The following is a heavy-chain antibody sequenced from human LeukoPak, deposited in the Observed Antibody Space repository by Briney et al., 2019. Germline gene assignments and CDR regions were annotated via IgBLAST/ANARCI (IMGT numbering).Heavy chain of an antibody. CDR3: ARGNRGAFYGMDV. D-gene: IGHD1-26*01. CDR2: INHSGST. V-gene: IGHV4-34*01. Sequence: SETLSLTCAVYGGSFSGYYWSWIRQSPGKGLEWIGEINHSGSTNYNPSLKSRVTISVDTSKNQFSLKLSSVTAADTAVYYCARGNRGAFYGMDVWGQGTPVTVSS. J-gene: IGHJ6*02. CDR1: GGSFSGYY.